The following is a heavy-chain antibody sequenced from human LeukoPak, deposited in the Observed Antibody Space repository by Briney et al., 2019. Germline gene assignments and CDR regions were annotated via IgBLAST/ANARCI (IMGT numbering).Heavy chain of an antibody. CDR1: GYTFTGYY. V-gene: IGHV1-2*02. CDR2: INPNSGGT. J-gene: IGHJ4*02. CDR3: ARGFSIHYDILTGYSPLDY. D-gene: IGHD3-9*01. Sequence: ASVKVSCKTSGYTFTGYYMHWVRQAPGQRLEWMGWINPNSGGTNYAQKFQGRVTMTRDTSISTAYMELSRLRSDDTAVYYCARGFSIHYDILTGYSPLDYWDQGTLVTVSS.